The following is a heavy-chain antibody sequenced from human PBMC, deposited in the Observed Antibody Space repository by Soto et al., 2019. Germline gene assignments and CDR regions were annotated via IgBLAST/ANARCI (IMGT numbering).Heavy chain of an antibody. J-gene: IGHJ6*02. Sequence: QVQLVESGGGVVQPGRSLRLSCAASGFTFSSYGMHWVRQAPGKGLEWVAVISYDGSNKYYADSVKGRFTISRDNSKNXLXLXXDSMRAEDTGVYYCAKGPAIVFVPAAMNYYYGMDVWGQGTTVTVSS. V-gene: IGHV3-30*18. CDR1: GFTFSSYG. D-gene: IGHD2-2*01. CDR3: AKGPAIVFVPAAMNYYYGMDV. CDR2: ISYDGSNK.